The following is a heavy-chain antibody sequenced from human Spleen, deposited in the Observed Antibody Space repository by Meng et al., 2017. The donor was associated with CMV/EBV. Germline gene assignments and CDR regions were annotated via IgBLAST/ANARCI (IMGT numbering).Heavy chain of an antibody. Sequence: GGSLRLSCAASGFSFSTYSMNWVRQAPGKGLEWVAALSSDGHNKYHAESVKGRFTISRDNSKNTLFLQMNSLRAEDTAVYYCAKALPLGSGHYHYYYYTMDVWGQGTTVTVSS. V-gene: IGHV3-30*18. CDR1: GFSFSTYS. J-gene: IGHJ6*02. CDR3: AKALPLGSGHYHYYYYTMDV. D-gene: IGHD3-3*01. CDR2: LSSDGHNK.